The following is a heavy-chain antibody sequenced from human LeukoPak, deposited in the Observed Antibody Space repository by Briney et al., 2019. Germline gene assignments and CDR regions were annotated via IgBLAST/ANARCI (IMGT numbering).Heavy chain of an antibody. V-gene: IGHV3-23*01. CDR2: ISGSGIST. J-gene: IGHJ4*02. CDR3: AKVGLQFTFFDY. D-gene: IGHD5-24*01. CDR1: GSSFSNYA. Sequence: GGSLRLSCAASGSSFSNYAMTWVRQAPGKGLEWVSGISGSGISTYYADSVKGRFTISRDNSKNTLYLQMNSLKAEDTALYYCAKVGLQFTFFDYWGQGTLVTVSS.